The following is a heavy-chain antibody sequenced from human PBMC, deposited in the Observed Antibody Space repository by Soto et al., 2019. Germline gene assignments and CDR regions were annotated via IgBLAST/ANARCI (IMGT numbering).Heavy chain of an antibody. J-gene: IGHJ6*02. V-gene: IGHV3-23*01. D-gene: IGHD3-3*01. CDR2: INASGGST. Sequence: GGSLRLSCAASGFTFSSYAMTWVRQAPGKGLEWVSGINASGGSTYYADSVKGRFTISRDKSKNTLYLQMSNLRAEDTAIYYCARDITVFGVVTNLGDYYGMDVWGQGTTVTVSS. CDR1: GFTFSSYA. CDR3: ARDITVFGVVTNLGDYYGMDV.